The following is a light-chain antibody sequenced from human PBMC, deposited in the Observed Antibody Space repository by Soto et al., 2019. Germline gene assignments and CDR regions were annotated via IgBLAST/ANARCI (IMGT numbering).Light chain of an antibody. V-gene: IGKV1-17*01. Sequence: DIQMTQSPSSLSASVVDRVTITCRASQPISTYLNWYHQKPEKAPKLLIYAASSLQSGVPSRFSGSGSGTEFTLAISSLQPEDFATYYCQQLNSYPLTFGGGTKVDIK. J-gene: IGKJ4*01. CDR1: QPISTY. CDR3: QQLNSYPLT. CDR2: AAS.